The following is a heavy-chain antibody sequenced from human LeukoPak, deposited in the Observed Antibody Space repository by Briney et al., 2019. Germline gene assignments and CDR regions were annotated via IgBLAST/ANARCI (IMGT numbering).Heavy chain of an antibody. CDR2: IFTTGTT. J-gene: IGHJ4*02. V-gene: IGHV4-4*07. CDR3: VTLNTRYYFDS. Sequence: SETLSLTCTVTGASMNSYYWSWIRQPAGKGLEWIGRIFTTGTTNYNPSLKSRVNVSIDTSKTQFSLTLTSVTAADTAVYYSVTLNTRYYFDSWGQGTLVTVPS. D-gene: IGHD4-17*01. CDR1: GASMNSYY.